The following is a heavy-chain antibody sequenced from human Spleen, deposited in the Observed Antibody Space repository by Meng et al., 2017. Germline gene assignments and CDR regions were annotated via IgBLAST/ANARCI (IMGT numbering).Heavy chain of an antibody. D-gene: IGHD6-13*01. CDR3: AKDREYSTTWYGFNDH. CDR1: GFTFSNYA. J-gene: IGHJ5*02. CDR2: VSGSGCST. V-gene: IGHV3-23*01. Sequence: GGSLRLSCAVSGFTFSNYAMSWVRQAPGRGLKWDAGVSGSGCSTYYAESVKGRFTISRDNSKNTLYLQMNSLRVEDTAVYYCAKDREYSTTWYGFNDHWGQGTLVTVSS.